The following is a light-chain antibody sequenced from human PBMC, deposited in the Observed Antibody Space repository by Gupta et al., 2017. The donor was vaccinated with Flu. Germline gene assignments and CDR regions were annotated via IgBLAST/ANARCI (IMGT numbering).Light chain of an antibody. V-gene: IGLV3-21*02. CDR1: KIGRNA. Sequence: SSVLSQPPSVSVAPGEAATLTCVKGKIGRNAVHWYQQRPGQAPVLVVYDDTLRPSGISERISGSISGYTATLTISRVEGGDDADYYCQMWDSSADHGVFGEGTKVTVL. J-gene: IGLJ3*02. CDR2: DDT. CDR3: QMWDSSADHGV.